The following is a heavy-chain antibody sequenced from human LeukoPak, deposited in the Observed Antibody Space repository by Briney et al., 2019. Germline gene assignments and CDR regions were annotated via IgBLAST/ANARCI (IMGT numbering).Heavy chain of an antibody. CDR1: GFSFSRHA. Sequence: GGSLRLSCAASGFSFSRHAMSWVRQAPGMGLEWISHISGGSDIIEYADSVKGRFTISRDNGRGSLYLQMNSLRVEDTAVYYCARYGSGKNYIDPFDFWGQGTLVAVSS. CDR3: ARYGSGKNYIDPFDF. J-gene: IGHJ4*02. V-gene: IGHV3-48*01. CDR2: ISGGSDII. D-gene: IGHD3-10*01.